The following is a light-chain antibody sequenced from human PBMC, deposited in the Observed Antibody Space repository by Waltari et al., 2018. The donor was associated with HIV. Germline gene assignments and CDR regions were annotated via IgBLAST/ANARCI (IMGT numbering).Light chain of an antibody. J-gene: IGLJ2*01. V-gene: IGLV3-21*02. CDR2: DDS. CDR3: QVWDSSSDHVV. Sequence: SYVLTQPPSVSVAPGQTARISCGGNNIGSKSVHWYQQRPGQAPLLVIYDDSDRPSGIPGRFSGSSTGNTATLTISRVEAGDEADFYCQVWDSSSDHVVFGGGTKLTVL. CDR1: NIGSKS.